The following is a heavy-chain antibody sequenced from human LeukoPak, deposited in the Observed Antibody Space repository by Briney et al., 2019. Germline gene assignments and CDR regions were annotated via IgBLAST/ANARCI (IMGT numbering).Heavy chain of an antibody. J-gene: IGHJ4*02. V-gene: IGHV4-38-2*02. D-gene: IGHD2-21*01. Sequence: PSATLSLTCTVSGYSISSGYYWGWIRQPPGKRLEWVGIIHSSGNTYYNPTLKSRVTISVDTAKNQFSPTVNSVTDDDAAVYYCASHKSPFHLRRGQGTLVTVSS. CDR2: IHSSGNT. CDR3: ASHKSPFHLR. CDR1: GYSISSGYY.